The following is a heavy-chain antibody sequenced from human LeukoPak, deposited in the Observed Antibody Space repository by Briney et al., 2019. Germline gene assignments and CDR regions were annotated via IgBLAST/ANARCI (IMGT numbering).Heavy chain of an antibody. D-gene: IGHD4/OR15-4a*01. J-gene: IGHJ6*02. CDR2: VYYSGST. V-gene: IGHV4-59*08. CDR3: ARRSMVRTVGYYYGMDV. CDR1: GGSISTYY. Sequence: SETLSLTCTVSGGSISTYYWSWIRQPPGKGLEWIGYVYYSGSTSYNPSLKSRATISLDTSKNQFSLKLSSVTAADTAVYYCARRSMVRTVGYYYGMDVWGQGTTVTVSS.